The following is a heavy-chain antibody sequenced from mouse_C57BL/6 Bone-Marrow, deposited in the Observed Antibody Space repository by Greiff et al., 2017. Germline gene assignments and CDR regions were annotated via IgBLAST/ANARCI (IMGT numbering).Heavy chain of an antibody. Sequence: VQLQQPGAELVKPGASVKLSCKASGYTFTSYWITWVKQRPGQGLEWIGDIYPGSGSTNYNETFKSQATQTVDTSSNTAYMRLSSLTSEDSAVYYCARPYYSNYWYFDVWGTGTTVTVSS. CDR2: IYPGSGST. V-gene: IGHV1-55*01. CDR1: GYTFTSYW. D-gene: IGHD2-5*01. J-gene: IGHJ1*03. CDR3: ARPYYSNYWYFDV.